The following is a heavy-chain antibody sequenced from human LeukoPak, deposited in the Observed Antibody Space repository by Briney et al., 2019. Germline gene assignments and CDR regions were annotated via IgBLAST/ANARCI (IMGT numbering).Heavy chain of an antibody. CDR2: ISGRSDNT. CDR3: AKWGDYDVLTGYYVSDF. CDR1: GFIFSNYA. V-gene: IGHV3-23*01. Sequence: GASLRLSCAASGFIFSNYAMYWLRQAPGKGLEWVSAISGRSDNTYYADSVKGRFTLSRDSSKNTLYLQMNSLRADDTAVYYCAKWGDYDVLTGYYVSDFWGQGTLVTVSS. J-gene: IGHJ4*02. D-gene: IGHD3-9*01.